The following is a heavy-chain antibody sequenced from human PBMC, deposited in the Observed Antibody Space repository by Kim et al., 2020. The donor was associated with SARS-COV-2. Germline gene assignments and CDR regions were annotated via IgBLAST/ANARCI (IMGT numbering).Heavy chain of an antibody. CDR3: ARVGGYSSSWYRGAFDI. D-gene: IGHD6-13*01. V-gene: IGHV4-39*07. J-gene: IGHJ3*02. Sequence: LKSRVTISVETSKNQFSLKLSSVTAADTAVYYCARVGGYSSSWYRGAFDIWGQGTMVTVSS.